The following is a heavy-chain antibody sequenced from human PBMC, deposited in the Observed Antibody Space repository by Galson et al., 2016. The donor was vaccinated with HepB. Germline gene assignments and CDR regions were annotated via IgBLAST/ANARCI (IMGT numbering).Heavy chain of an antibody. CDR3: ARGRSLGGDFVVVPAAIFDH. V-gene: IGHV4-31*03. J-gene: IGHJ4*02. D-gene: IGHD2-2*01. CDR1: GGSISSGGYY. CDR2: IYCSGNT. Sequence: TLSLTCTVSGGSISSGGYYWGWIRQHPGKGLEWIGYIYCSGNTYYNPSLKSRVTMSVDTSKNQFSLKLSSVTAADTAVYYCARGRSLGGDFVVVPAAIFDHWGQGTLVTVSS.